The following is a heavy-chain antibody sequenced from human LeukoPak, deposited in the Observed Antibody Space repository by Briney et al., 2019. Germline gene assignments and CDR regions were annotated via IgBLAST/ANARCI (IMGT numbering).Heavy chain of an antibody. D-gene: IGHD3-22*01. Sequence: SETLSLTCTVSGGSVSSDSYYWSWIRQPPGKGLEWIGSFYYSGSTDYNPSLKSRVTISVDTSKNRFSLKLSSVTAADTAVYYCARHFYDSSGGPFDYWGQGTLVTVSS. CDR2: FYYSGST. V-gene: IGHV4-39*01. J-gene: IGHJ4*02. CDR1: GGSVSSDSYY. CDR3: ARHFYDSSGGPFDY.